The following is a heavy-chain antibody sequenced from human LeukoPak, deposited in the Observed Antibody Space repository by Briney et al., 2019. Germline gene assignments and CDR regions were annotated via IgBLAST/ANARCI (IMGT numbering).Heavy chain of an antibody. J-gene: IGHJ4*01. CDR3: ARVDYYDTSGQAGY. Sequence: PGGSLRLSCAASGSTFSSYEMSWVRQAPGKGLGWVSYISSSGITMSSAASVKGRFTISRDSAKNSLYLQMNSLRAEDTAVYYCARVDYYDTSGQAGYWGHGTLVTVSS. CDR2: ISSSGITM. V-gene: IGHV3-48*03. D-gene: IGHD3-22*01. CDR1: GSTFSSYE.